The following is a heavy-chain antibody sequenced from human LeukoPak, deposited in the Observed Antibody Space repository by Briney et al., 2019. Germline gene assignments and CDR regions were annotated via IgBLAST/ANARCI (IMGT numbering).Heavy chain of an antibody. CDR2: IWYDGSIK. CDR3: AKGILRYGDYPN. J-gene: IGHJ4*02. V-gene: IGHV3-30*02. CDR1: GFTFSSYG. Sequence: GGSLRLSCAASGFTFSSYGMHWVRQAPGKGLEWVAFIWYDGSIKYYADSVKSRFTISRDNFKNTLYLQMNSLRAEDTAVYYCAKGILRYGDYPNWGQGTLVTVSS. D-gene: IGHD4-17*01.